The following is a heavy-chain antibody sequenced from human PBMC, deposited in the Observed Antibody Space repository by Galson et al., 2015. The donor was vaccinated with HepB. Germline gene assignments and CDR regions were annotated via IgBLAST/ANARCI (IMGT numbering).Heavy chain of an antibody. J-gene: IGHJ4*02. CDR1: GGSITNYY. D-gene: IGHD4-11*01. CDR2: IYTSGTT. CDR3: ARDRTTGTTSSLDY. V-gene: IGHV4-4*07. Sequence: SETLSLTCTVSGGSITNYYWSWIRQPAGKGLEWIGRIYTSGTTNYNPSLKSRVTMSVDTSKNQFSLKLSSVTAADTAVYYCARDRTTGTTSSLDYWGQGTLVTVSS.